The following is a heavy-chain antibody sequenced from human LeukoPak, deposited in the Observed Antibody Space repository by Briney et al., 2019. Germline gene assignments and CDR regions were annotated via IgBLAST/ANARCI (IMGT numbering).Heavy chain of an antibody. V-gene: IGHV3-48*01. CDR3: ARDPNFIAVAGLDN. Sequence: GGSLRLSCAASGFTFSSYSMNWVRQAPGKGLEWVSYISSSSSTIYYADSVKGRFTISRDNAKNSLYLQMNSLRAEDTALYYCARDPNFIAVAGLDNWGQGTLVTVSS. CDR1: GFTFSSYS. D-gene: IGHD6-19*01. J-gene: IGHJ4*02. CDR2: ISSSSSTI.